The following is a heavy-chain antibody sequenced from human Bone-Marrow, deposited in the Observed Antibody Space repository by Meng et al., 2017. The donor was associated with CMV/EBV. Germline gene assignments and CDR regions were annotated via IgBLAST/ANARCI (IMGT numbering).Heavy chain of an antibody. V-gene: IGHV3-9*01. CDR1: GFTFDDYA. CDR3: AKDNYYDSSGYYDY. D-gene: IGHD3-22*01. CDR2: ISWNSGSI. J-gene: IGHJ4*02. Sequence: SLKISCAASGFTFDDYAMHWVRQAPGKGLEWVSGISWNSGSIGYADSVKGRFTISRDNAKNSLYLQMNSLRAEDTALYYCAKDNYYDSSGYYDYWGQGTLVTVYS.